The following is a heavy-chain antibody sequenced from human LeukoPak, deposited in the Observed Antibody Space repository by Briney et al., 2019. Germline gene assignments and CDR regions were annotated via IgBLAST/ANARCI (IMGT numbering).Heavy chain of an antibody. CDR1: GYIFANYG. CDR3: ARDFGLAATEAGY. Sequence: ASVKVSCKASGYIFANYGITWVRQAPGRGLEWMGWISVYSDVSNYAQNFQGRPTMTTDTSTTTAYMELRSLRSDDTAVYFCARDFGLAATEAGYWSQGTLVTVSS. D-gene: IGHD6-13*01. CDR2: ISVYSDVS. V-gene: IGHV1-18*01. J-gene: IGHJ4*02.